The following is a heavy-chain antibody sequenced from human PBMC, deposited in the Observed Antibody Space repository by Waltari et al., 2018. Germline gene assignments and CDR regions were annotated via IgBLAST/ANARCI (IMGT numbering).Heavy chain of an antibody. Sequence: EVRLAESGGGLVRPGGSLRLSCVGTGATFSRAWIHWVRQAPGKGLMWLPRIKSDVTVTFYADSVRGRFIISRDNAKNTAYLQMNSLTDDDTAMYYCARFPYAGSTDGEWGQGTLV. CDR2: IKSDVTVT. D-gene: IGHD1-26*01. J-gene: IGHJ4*02. CDR3: ARFPYAGSTDGE. V-gene: IGHV3-74*01. CDR1: GATFSRAW.